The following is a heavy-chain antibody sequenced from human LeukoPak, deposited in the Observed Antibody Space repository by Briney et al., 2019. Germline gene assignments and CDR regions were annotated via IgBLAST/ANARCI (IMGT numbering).Heavy chain of an antibody. D-gene: IGHD2-15*01. V-gene: IGHV3-30*04. Sequence: GRSLRLSCAASGFTFSSYAMQWVRQAPGKGLEWVAVISYDGSNKYYADSVKGRFTISRDNSKNTLYLQMNSLRAEDTAVYYCARGLVVVVAATIEYWGQGTLVTVSS. CDR2: ISYDGSNK. CDR1: GFTFSSYA. J-gene: IGHJ4*02. CDR3: ARGLVVVVAATIEY.